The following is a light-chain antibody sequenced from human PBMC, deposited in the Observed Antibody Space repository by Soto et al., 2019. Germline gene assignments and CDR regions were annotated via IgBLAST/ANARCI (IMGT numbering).Light chain of an antibody. CDR1: SSDVGGYNY. CDR2: DVS. V-gene: IGLV2-14*01. J-gene: IGLJ1*01. Sequence: QSVLTQPASVSGSPGQSITISCTGTSSDVGGYNYVSWYQQHPGKAPKLMIYDVSDRPSGVSNRFSGSKSGNTASLTISGLQAEDEADYYCSSYTSSSTYVFXTGTKVTAL. CDR3: SSYTSSSTYV.